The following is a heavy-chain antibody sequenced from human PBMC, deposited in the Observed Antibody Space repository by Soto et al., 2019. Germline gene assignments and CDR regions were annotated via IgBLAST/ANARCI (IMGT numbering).Heavy chain of an antibody. Sequence: SVKVSCKASGGTFSSYAISWVRQAPGQGLEWMGGIIPIFGTANYAQKFQGRVTITADESTSTAYMELSSLRSEDTAVYYCARHPGIAVAGTFNWFDPWGQGTLVTVSS. D-gene: IGHD6-19*01. CDR1: GGTFSSYA. CDR3: ARHPGIAVAGTFNWFDP. CDR2: IIPIFGTA. V-gene: IGHV1-69*13. J-gene: IGHJ5*02.